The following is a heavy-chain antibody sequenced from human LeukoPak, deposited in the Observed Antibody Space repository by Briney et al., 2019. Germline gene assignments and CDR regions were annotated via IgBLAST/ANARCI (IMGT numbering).Heavy chain of an antibody. CDR1: GFTFSSYS. D-gene: IGHD1-1*01. J-gene: IGHJ4*02. V-gene: IGHV3-23*01. CDR3: AKNPRLEGWIYFDS. CDR2: ISGSGGRI. Sequence: GGSLRLSCAASGFTFSSYSMSWVRQAPGKELEWVSSISGSGGRIDYADSVKGRFTISRDNSKNTLSLQMNSLTAEDTAVYYCAKNPRLEGWIYFDSWGQGILVTVSS.